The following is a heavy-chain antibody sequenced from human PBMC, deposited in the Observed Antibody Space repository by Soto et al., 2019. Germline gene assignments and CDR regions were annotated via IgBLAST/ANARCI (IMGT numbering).Heavy chain of an antibody. Sequence: SETLSLTCTVSGGSISSSSYYWGWIRQPPGKGLEWIGSIYYSGSTYYNPSLKSRVTISVDTSKNQFSLKLSSVTAADTAVYYCARMESNYYGSGSYFDAFDIWGQGTMVTVSS. D-gene: IGHD3-10*01. V-gene: IGHV4-39*01. J-gene: IGHJ3*02. CDR1: GGSISSSSYY. CDR3: ARMESNYYGSGSYFDAFDI. CDR2: IYYSGST.